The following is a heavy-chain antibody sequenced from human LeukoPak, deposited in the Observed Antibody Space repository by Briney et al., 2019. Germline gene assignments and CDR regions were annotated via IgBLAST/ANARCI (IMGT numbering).Heavy chain of an antibody. Sequence: SSQTLSLTCTVSGGSISSGSYYWSWIRQPAGKGLEWIVRIYTSGSPNYNPSLQSRVTISVDTSKNQFSLKLRSVTAADTAVYYCARDKTDSPGARYCSSTSCHNWFDPWGQGTLVTVS. J-gene: IGHJ5*02. D-gene: IGHD2-2*01. CDR2: IYTSGSP. CDR3: ARDKTDSPGARYCSSTSCHNWFDP. V-gene: IGHV4-61*02. CDR1: GGSISSGSYY.